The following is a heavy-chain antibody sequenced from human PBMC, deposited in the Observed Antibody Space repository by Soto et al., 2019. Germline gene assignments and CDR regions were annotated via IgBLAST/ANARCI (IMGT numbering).Heavy chain of an antibody. D-gene: IGHD4-4*01. CDR1: VFTFDIYS. CDR3: LKGGRNTVTEFDC. J-gene: IGHJ4*02. Sequence: RGSLLLSCSSSVFTFDIYSMHWVRQAPGKGLEFVSGISANGDTTHYAESVKGRFTISRDNYRNTLYLQMSSLRPEDTAIYYCLKGGRNTVTEFDCWGQGTMVTVSS. CDR2: ISANGDTT. V-gene: IGHV3-64D*06.